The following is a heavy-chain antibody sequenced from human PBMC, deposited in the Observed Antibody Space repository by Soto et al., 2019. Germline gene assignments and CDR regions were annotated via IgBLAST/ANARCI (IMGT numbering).Heavy chain of an antibody. CDR2: IYYSGST. CDR1: GGSVSSGSYY. CDR3: ASFYYDSSGYLRFDY. J-gene: IGHJ4*02. Sequence: PSETLSLTCTVSGGSVSSGSYYFSCMRQPPWKGLEWIGYIYYSGSTNYNPSLKSRVTISVDTSKNQFSLKLSSVTAADTAVYYCASFYYDSSGYLRFDYWGQGTLVTVSS. D-gene: IGHD3-22*01. V-gene: IGHV4-61*01.